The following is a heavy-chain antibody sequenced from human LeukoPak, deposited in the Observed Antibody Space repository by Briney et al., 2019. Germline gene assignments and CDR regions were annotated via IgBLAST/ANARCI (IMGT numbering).Heavy chain of an antibody. D-gene: IGHD4-17*01. CDR3: AREDYGEDAFDI. Sequence: GGSLRLSCAASGFTFNNYWMSWVRQAPGKGLEWVANIKQDGSTKYYMDSVKGRFTISRDNSKNTLYLQMNSLRAEDTAVYYCAREDYGEDAFDIWGQGTMVTVSS. CDR2: IKQDGSTK. J-gene: IGHJ3*02. V-gene: IGHV3-7*01. CDR1: GFTFNNYW.